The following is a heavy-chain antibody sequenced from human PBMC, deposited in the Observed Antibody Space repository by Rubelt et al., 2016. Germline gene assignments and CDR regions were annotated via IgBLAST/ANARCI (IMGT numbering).Heavy chain of an antibody. D-gene: IGHD5-12*01. Sequence: QVQLVQSGAEVKKPGASVKVSCKASGYTFTGYYMHWVRQAPGQGLEWMGWINPHRGGTNYAQKFTGRVTMTRDTAVSTAYMELSRLTSDDTAVYYCARGNSGYDYGLDYWGQGTLVTVSS. CDR1: GYTFTGYY. CDR2: INPHRGGT. CDR3: ARGNSGYDYGLDY. J-gene: IGHJ4*02. V-gene: IGHV1-2*02.